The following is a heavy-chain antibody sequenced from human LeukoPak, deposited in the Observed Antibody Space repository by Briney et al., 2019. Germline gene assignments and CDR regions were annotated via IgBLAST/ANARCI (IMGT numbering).Heavy chain of an antibody. D-gene: IGHD3-22*01. Sequence: SETLSLTCTVSGGSISSSSNYWGWIRQPPGKGLEWIGSIYYSGSTYYNPSLKSRVTISVDTSKNQFSLKLSSVTAADTAVYYGARGMDLNYYDSSGHFDYWGQGTLVTVSS. CDR2: IYYSGST. CDR3: ARGMDLNYYDSSGHFDY. V-gene: IGHV4-39*01. CDR1: GGSISSSSNY. J-gene: IGHJ4*02.